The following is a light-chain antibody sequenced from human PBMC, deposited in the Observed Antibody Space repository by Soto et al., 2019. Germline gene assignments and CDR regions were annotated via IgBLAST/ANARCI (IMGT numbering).Light chain of an antibody. Sequence: LTQSPGTLSLSPGDRVTLSCKASQPIAPNYLAWYQQRFGQAPRLLISSTSKRAAGIPDRFSGAGSGTDFTLSISGLESEDFGVYFCQQYATLPITFGQGTRL. CDR3: QQYATLPIT. V-gene: IGKV3-20*01. CDR1: QPIAPNY. CDR2: STS. J-gene: IGKJ5*01.